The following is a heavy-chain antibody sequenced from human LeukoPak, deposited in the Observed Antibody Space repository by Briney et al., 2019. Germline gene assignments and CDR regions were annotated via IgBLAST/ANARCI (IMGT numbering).Heavy chain of an antibody. CDR2: ISGSGGST. D-gene: IGHD1-26*01. CDR3: AKGNGFIVGATTFDY. Sequence: PGGSLRLSCAASGFTFSSYAMSWVRQAPGKGLEWVSAISGSGGSTYYADSVKGRFTISRDNCKNTLYLQMNSLRAEDTAVYYCAKGNGFIVGATTFDYWGQGTLVTVSS. CDR1: GFTFSSYA. V-gene: IGHV3-23*01. J-gene: IGHJ4*02.